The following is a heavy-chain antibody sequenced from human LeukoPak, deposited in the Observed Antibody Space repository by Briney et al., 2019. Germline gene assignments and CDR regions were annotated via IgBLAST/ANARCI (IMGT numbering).Heavy chain of an antibody. Sequence: SVKVSCKASGGTFSSYAISWVRQAPGQGLEWMGGIIPIFGTANYAQRSQGRVTITTDESTSTAYMELSSLRSEDTAVYYCARVRTGVGAAVWYYFDHWGQGTLVTVSS. J-gene: IGHJ4*02. D-gene: IGHD1-26*01. CDR2: IIPIFGTA. CDR1: GGTFSSYA. V-gene: IGHV1-69*05. CDR3: ARVRTGVGAAVWYYFDH.